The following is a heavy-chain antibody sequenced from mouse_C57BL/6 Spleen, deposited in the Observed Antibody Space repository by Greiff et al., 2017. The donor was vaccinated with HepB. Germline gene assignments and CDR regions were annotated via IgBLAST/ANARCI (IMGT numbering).Heavy chain of an antibody. CDR1: GFTFSSYA. V-gene: IGHV5-4*01. CDR2: ISDGGSYA. J-gene: IGHJ3*01. CDR3: VREPFAY. Sequence: EVHLVESGGGLVKPGGSLKLSCAASGFTFSSYAMSWVRQTPEKRLEWVATISDGGSYAYYPDNVKGRFTISRDNAKNNLYLQMSHLKSEDTAMYYCVREPFAYWGQGTLVTVSA.